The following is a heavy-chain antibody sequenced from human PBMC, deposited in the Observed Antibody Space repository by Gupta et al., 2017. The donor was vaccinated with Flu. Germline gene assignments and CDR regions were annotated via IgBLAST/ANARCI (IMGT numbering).Heavy chain of an antibody. CDR3: VKEPFALSGTTGY. J-gene: IGHJ4*02. D-gene: IGHD1-20*01. CDR1: GFSFSSYA. V-gene: IGHV3-23*01. Sequence: ASGFSFSSYAMTWGRQAPGKGLEWVATFGGGGGSTYYADSVKGRFIIARDNSKNTLYLQMNSLRDEDTAIYYWVKEPFALSGTTGYWGQGTLVTVSS. CDR2: FGGGGGST.